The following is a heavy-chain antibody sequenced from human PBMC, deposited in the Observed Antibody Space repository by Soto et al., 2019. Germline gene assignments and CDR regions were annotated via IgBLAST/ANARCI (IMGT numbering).Heavy chain of an antibody. J-gene: IGHJ6*03. CDR2: IYSGGNT. Sequence: GGSLRLSCAASGFTLSSYRMHWVRPAPGKRLERVSVIYSGGNTYYADSVKGRFTISRHNSENTLYLQMNSLRAEDTAVYYCTRAAWGLWFGYMDVWGKGTTVTVSS. CDR3: TRAAWGLWFGYMDV. V-gene: IGHV3-53*04. D-gene: IGHD3-10*01. CDR1: GFTLSSYR.